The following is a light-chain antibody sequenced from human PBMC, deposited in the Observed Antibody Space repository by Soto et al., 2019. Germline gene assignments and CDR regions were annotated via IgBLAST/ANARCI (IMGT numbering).Light chain of an antibody. CDR3: QQYNSYSWT. Sequence: DIVLTQSPATLSLSPGERATLSCRASQSISNSLAWYQQKPGQAPRLIINDAFNRATGIPARFSGSGSGTEFTLTISSLQPDDFATYYCQQYNSYSWTFGQGTKVDIK. J-gene: IGKJ1*01. CDR1: QSISNS. CDR2: DAF. V-gene: IGKV3-11*01.